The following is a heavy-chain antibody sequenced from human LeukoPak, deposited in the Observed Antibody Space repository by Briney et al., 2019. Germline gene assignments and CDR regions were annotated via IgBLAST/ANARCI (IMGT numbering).Heavy chain of an antibody. D-gene: IGHD2-2*01. J-gene: IGHJ5*02. V-gene: IGHV4-38-2*02. Sequence: SETLSLTCTVSGYSISSGYYWSWIRQPPGKGLEWIGSIYHSGSTYYNPSLKSRVTISVDTSKNQFSLKLSSVTAADTAVYYCARDAVVPAAQAFDWFDPWGQGTLVTVSS. CDR1: GYSISSGYY. CDR3: ARDAVVPAAQAFDWFDP. CDR2: IYHSGST.